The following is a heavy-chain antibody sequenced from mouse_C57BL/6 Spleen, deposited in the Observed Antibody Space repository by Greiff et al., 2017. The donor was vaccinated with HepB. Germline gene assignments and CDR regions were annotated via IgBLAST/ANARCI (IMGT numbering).Heavy chain of an antibody. V-gene: IGHV1-54*01. D-gene: IGHD2-4*01. J-gene: IGHJ2*01. CDR1: GYAFTNYL. CDR3: ARGVSTMITTGYFDY. CDR2: ITPGSGGT. Sequence: VQLQQSGAELVRPGTSVKVSCKASGYAFTNYLIEWVKQRPGQGLEWIGVITPGSGGTNYNEKFKGKATRTADKSSSTAYMQLSSLTSEDSAVYVCARGVSTMITTGYFDYWGKGTTLTVSS.